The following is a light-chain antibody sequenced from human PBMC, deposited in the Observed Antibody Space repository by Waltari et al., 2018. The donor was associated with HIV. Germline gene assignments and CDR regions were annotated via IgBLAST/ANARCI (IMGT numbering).Light chain of an antibody. CDR3: QSKDSSLSGSV. V-gene: IGLV1-40*01. Sequence: QSVLAQPPSVSGAPGQRVTISCTGSSSNIGAGYDVHWYQQLPGTAPKLLIYGNSNRPSGVPDRFSGSKSGTSASLAITGLQAEDEADYYCQSKDSSLSGSVFGGGTKLTVL. CDR2: GNS. J-gene: IGLJ2*01. CDR1: SSNIGAGYD.